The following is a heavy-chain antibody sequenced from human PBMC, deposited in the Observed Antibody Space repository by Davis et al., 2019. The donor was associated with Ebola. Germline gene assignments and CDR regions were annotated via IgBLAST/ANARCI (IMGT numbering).Heavy chain of an antibody. CDR3: AKYYDFRSGHTQLDY. D-gene: IGHD3-3*01. CDR2: ISGSGGST. V-gene: IGHV3-23*01. Sequence: PGGSLRLSCAASGFTFSSYAMSWVRQAPGKGLEWVSAISGSGGSTYYADSVKGRFTISRDNSKNTLYLQMNSLRAEDTAVYYCAKYYDFRSGHTQLDYWGQGTLVTVSS. J-gene: IGHJ4*02. CDR1: GFTFSSYA.